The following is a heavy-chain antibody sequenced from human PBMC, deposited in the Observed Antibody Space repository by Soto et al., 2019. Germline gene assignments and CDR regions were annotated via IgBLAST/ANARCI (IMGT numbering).Heavy chain of an antibody. V-gene: IGHV4-4*07. J-gene: IGHJ4*02. CDR1: GGSISSYY. CDR3: ARGSHYYDSSGYYYSKTPYFDY. D-gene: IGHD3-22*01. CDR2: IYTSGST. Sequence: QLLESGPGLVKPSETLSLTCTVSGGSISSYYWSWIRQPAGKGLEWIGRIYTSGSTNYNPSLKSRVTMSVDTSKNQFSLKLSSVTAADTAVYYCARGSHYYDSSGYYYSKTPYFDYWGQGTLVTVSS.